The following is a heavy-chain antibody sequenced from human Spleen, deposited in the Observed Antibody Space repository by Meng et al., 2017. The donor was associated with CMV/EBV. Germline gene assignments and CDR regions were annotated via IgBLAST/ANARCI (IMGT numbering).Heavy chain of an antibody. CDR3: AREFLEWSTNYYYYGMDV. J-gene: IGHJ6*02. Sequence: SETLSLTCAISGDSVSSNSAAWNWIRQSPSRGLEWLGRTYYRSKWYNDYAISVKSRITIHPDTSKNQFSLQLNSVTPEDTAVYYCAREFLEWSTNYYYYGMDVWGQGTTVTVSS. V-gene: IGHV6-1*01. CDR1: GDSVSSNSAA. CDR2: TYYRSKWYN. D-gene: IGHD3-3*01.